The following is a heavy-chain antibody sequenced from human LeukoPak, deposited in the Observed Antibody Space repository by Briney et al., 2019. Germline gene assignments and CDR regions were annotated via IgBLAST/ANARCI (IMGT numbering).Heavy chain of an antibody. Sequence: GRSLRLSCVASGFTFTGHSMHWVRQAPGKGLEWVAVVADDEKTIFYADSLKGRFTVSRDNSKNTVYLQMNSLRDEDTAVYYRAREKQSGGTPFDYWGQGSLVTVSS. J-gene: IGHJ4*02. CDR1: GFTFTGHS. CDR3: AREKQSGGTPFDY. V-gene: IGHV3-30*04. D-gene: IGHD1-26*01. CDR2: VADDEKTI.